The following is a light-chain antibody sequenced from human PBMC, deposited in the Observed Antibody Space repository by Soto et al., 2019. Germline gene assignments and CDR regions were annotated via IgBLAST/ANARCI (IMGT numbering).Light chain of an antibody. CDR1: QSVSWW. Sequence: IQMTQYHSTLSASVGHRLTITCRASQSVSWWLAWYQQKPGKAPKLLIYDASSLESGVPSRFSGSGSGTEFTLTISSLQPDDFATYYCQQYNSYPWPFGQGTKV. CDR3: QQYNSYPWP. CDR2: DAS. V-gene: IGKV1-5*01. J-gene: IGKJ1*01.